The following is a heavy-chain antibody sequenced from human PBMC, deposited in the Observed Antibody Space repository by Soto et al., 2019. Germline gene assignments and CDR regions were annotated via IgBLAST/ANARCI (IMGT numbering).Heavy chain of an antibody. D-gene: IGHD3-10*01. J-gene: IGHJ4*02. Sequence: QVQLVQSGAEVKKPGSSVKVSCKASGGIFSTYAISWLRQAPGQGLEWMGGIIPIFGTPNYAQRFQGRVHITVAESTNTAYMELSRLRSEDTAVYSCARDRDDYGSENYYTRIDFWGQGTLVTVSS. CDR1: GGIFSTYA. CDR2: IIPIFGTP. CDR3: ARDRDDYGSENYYTRIDF. V-gene: IGHV1-69*01.